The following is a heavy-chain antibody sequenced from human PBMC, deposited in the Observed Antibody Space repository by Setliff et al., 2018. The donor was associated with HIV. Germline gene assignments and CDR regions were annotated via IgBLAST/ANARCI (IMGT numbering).Heavy chain of an antibody. Sequence: SETLSLTCIVSGGSISSSSYYWGWIRQPPGKGLEWIGAVYYRGSTYYDPSLKSRVTISVDTSENQFSLKLSSGTAADTAVYYWARDGYSSSWYVISGSFDYRGQGIQVTVSS. CDR2: VYYRGST. D-gene: IGHD6-13*01. CDR3: ARDGYSSSWYVISGSFDY. J-gene: IGHJ4*02. V-gene: IGHV4-39*07. CDR1: GGSISSSSYY.